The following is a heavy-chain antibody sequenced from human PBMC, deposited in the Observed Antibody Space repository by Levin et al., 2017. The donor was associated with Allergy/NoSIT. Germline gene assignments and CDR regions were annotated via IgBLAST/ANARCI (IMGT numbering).Heavy chain of an antibody. V-gene: IGHV4-34*01. CDR3: ARGRKRVRGAFYYMDV. D-gene: IGHD3-10*01. CDR1: GGSFSGYY. Sequence: SETLSLTCAVYGGSFSGYYWSWIRQPPGKGLEWIGEINHSGSTNYNPSLKSRVTISVDTSKNQFSLKLSSVTAADTAVYYCARGRKRVRGAFYYMDVWGKGTTVTVSS. J-gene: IGHJ6*03. CDR2: INHSGST.